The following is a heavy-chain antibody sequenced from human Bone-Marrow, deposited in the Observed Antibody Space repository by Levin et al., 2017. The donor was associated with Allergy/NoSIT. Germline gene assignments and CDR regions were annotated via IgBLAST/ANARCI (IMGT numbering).Heavy chain of an antibody. CDR2: TSAYNGNT. CDR1: GYTFTSYG. V-gene: IGHV1-18*01. Sequence: GASVKVSCKASGYTFTSYGFSWVRQAPGQGLEWMGWTSAYNGNTNYAQNLHGRVTMTTDTSTRTAYIELRSLRSDDTAVYYWARDLGGYSWNDVGGYWGQGTLVTVSS. J-gene: IGHJ4*02. D-gene: IGHD1-1*01. CDR3: ARDLGGYSWNDVGGY.